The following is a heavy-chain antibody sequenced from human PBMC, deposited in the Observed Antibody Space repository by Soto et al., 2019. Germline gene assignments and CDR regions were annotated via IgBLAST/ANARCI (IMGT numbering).Heavy chain of an antibody. CDR3: ARGGGITMIVVVTPAPYDY. D-gene: IGHD3-22*01. CDR1: GGSFSGYY. Sequence: SETLSLTCAVYGGSFSGYYWSWIRQPPGKGLEWIGEINHSGSTNYNPSLKSRVTISVDTSKNQFSLKLSSVTAADTAVYYCARGGGITMIVVVTPAPYDYWGQGTLVTVSS. CDR2: INHSGST. V-gene: IGHV4-34*01. J-gene: IGHJ4*02.